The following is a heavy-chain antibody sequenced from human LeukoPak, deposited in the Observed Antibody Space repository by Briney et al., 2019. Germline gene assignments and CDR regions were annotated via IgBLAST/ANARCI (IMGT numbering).Heavy chain of an antibody. CDR1: GGSISSYY. V-gene: IGHV4-59*08. J-gene: IGHJ4*02. CDR2: IYYSGST. D-gene: IGHD1-26*01. Sequence: SETLSVTCTASGGSISSYYWSWIRQPPGKGLEWIGYIYYSGSTNYNPSLKSRVTISVDTSKNQFSLKLSSVTAADTAVYYCASRGKPRGSYFYYFDYWGQGTLLANFS. CDR3: ASRGKPRGSYFYYFDY.